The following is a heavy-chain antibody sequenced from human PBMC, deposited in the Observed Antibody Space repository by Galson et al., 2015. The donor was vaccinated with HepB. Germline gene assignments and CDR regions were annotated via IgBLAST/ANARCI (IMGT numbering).Heavy chain of an antibody. CDR1: GFIFSSYA. CDR3: AKDTHRDGDYYFDQ. J-gene: IGHJ4*02. CDR2: IRYDGSNK. Sequence: SLRLSCATSGFIFSSYAMHWVRQAPGKRLEWVAFIRYDGSNKYYVDSVKGRFTISRDSSKNTLYLQMNSLRAEDTAVYYCAKDTHRDGDYYFDQWGQGALVTVSS. D-gene: IGHD4-17*01. V-gene: IGHV3-30*02.